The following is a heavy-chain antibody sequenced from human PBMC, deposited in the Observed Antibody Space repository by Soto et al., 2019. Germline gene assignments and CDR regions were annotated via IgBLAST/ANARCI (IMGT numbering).Heavy chain of an antibody. CDR1: GFTFSTYA. CDR3: AKERSSGWSLDY. CDR2: ISGSGDST. V-gene: IGHV3-23*01. Sequence: GGSLRLSCAASGFTFSTYAMNWVRQAPGKGLEWVSGISGSGDSTYYADSVKGRFTVSRDNSKNTLYLQMNSLRAEDTAVFYCAKERSSGWSLDYWGQGTLVTVS. D-gene: IGHD6-19*01. J-gene: IGHJ4*02.